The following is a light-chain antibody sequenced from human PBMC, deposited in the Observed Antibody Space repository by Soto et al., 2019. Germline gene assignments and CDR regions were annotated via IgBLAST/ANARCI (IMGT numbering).Light chain of an antibody. CDR1: QTVSNTY. V-gene: IGKV3-20*01. CDR3: QQYFALPPT. Sequence: EIVLTQFPGALSLSPGERVTLSCRASQTVSNTYLAWYQQKSGQAHKFLIYGASNRATGIPDRFSGSGFGTDFTLTISRLEPEDFAVYYCQQYFALPPTFGGGTKVEIK. CDR2: GAS. J-gene: IGKJ4*01.